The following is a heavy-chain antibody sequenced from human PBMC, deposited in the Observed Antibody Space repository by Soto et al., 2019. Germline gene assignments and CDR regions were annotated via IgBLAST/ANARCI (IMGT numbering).Heavy chain of an antibody. D-gene: IGHD3-10*01. J-gene: IGHJ4*02. Sequence: QVQLQESGPGLVKPSQTLSLTCTVSGGSISSGGYYWSWIRQHPGKGLEWIGYTYYSGSTYYNPCLKSRVTITVDTSKNQFSLKLSSVTAADTAVDYCARDVYGYFDYWGQGTLVTVSS. CDR1: GGSISSGGYY. V-gene: IGHV4-31*03. CDR2: TYYSGST. CDR3: ARDVYGYFDY.